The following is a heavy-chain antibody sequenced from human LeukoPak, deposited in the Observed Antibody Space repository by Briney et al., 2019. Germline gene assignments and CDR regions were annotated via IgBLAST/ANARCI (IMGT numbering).Heavy chain of an antibody. CDR2: ITAIGDST. J-gene: IGHJ4*02. CDR3: AKYYDYVWGTYRYFDS. D-gene: IGHD3-16*02. CDR1: GFTFRSYA. V-gene: IGHV3-23*01. Sequence: GGSLRLSCAASGFTFRSYAMSWVRQAPGKGLEWVSSITAIGDSTYYADSVKGRFTISRDNSKNTLYLQMNSLSAEDMALYYCAKYYDYVWGTYRYFDSWGQGILVTVSS.